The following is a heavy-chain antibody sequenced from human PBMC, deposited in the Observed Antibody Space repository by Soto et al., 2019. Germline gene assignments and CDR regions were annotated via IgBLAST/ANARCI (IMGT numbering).Heavy chain of an antibody. Sequence: GGSLRLSCAASGFTFSNYDMHWVRQVTGKGLEGVTIIQDGGETYYVGSVKGRFTISRDNAKNSLYLQMNSLRAEDTAVYYCARDLDDYIWGSYRYGCWFDPWGQGTLVTVSS. V-gene: IGHV3-13*01. CDR3: ARDLDDYIWGSYRYGCWFDP. CDR1: GFTFSNYD. D-gene: IGHD3-16*02. CDR2: IQDGGET. J-gene: IGHJ5*02.